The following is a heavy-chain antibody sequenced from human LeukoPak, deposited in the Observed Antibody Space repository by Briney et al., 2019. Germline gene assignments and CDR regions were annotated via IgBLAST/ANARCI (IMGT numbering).Heavy chain of an antibody. J-gene: IGHJ5*02. Sequence: PGGSLRLSCAASGFTFDDYTMHWVRPAPGKDLEWVSLISWDGGSTYYADSVKGRFTISRDNSKNPLYLQMNSLRTEDTALYYCAKGSGATPLDNWFDPWGQGTLVTVSS. CDR2: ISWDGGST. CDR3: AKGSGATPLDNWFDP. CDR1: GFTFDDYT. D-gene: IGHD2-15*01. V-gene: IGHV3-43*01.